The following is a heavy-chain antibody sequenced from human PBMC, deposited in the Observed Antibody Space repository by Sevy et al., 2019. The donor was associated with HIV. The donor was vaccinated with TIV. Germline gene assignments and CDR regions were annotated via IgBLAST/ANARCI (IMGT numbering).Heavy chain of an antibody. Sequence: ASVKVSCKASGGTFSSYAISWVRQAPGQGLEWMGGIIPIFGTANYAQKFQGRDTITADKSTSTAYMELSSLRSEDTAVYYCAREEYYYDSSGYSYWGQGTLVTVSS. V-gene: IGHV1-69*06. CDR3: AREEYYYDSSGYSY. CDR1: GGTFSSYA. CDR2: IIPIFGTA. J-gene: IGHJ4*02. D-gene: IGHD3-22*01.